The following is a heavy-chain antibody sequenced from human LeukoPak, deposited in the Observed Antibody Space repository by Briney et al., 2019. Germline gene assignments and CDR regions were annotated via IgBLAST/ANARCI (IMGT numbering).Heavy chain of an antibody. J-gene: IGHJ4*02. V-gene: IGHV4-38-2*02. D-gene: IGHD4-17*01. CDR1: GSSISSDYY. CDR2: IYHSGTT. CDR3: AREFRYGDYEY. Sequence: SETLSLTCTVSGSSISSDYYRGWLRQPPGKGLEWIGSIYHSGTTYYNSALKTRVTISVDTSKDQFSLKLTSVTAADTAVYYCAREFRYGDYEYWGQGTLVTVSS.